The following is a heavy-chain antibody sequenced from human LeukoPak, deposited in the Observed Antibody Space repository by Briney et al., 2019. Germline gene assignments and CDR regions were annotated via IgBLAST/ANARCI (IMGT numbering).Heavy chain of an antibody. CDR1: GFTFRNTW. Sequence: PGGSLRLSCAASGFTFRNTWMSWGRQAPGKGLEWVGRIKSKTHGGTTDYAAPVKGRFTISRDDSENTLYLQMNSLKTEDTAVYYCGFGDAFDFWGQGTMVTVSS. D-gene: IGHD3-3*01. CDR2: IKSKTHGGTT. V-gene: IGHV3-15*01. J-gene: IGHJ3*01. CDR3: GFGDAFDF.